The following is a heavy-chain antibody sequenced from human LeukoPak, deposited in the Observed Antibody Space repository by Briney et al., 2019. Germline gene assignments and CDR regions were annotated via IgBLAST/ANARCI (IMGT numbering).Heavy chain of an antibody. CDR1: RFPFSIYE. J-gene: IGHJ4*02. V-gene: IGHV3-48*03. CDR3: ALLTVASDFDC. CDR2: IHSSGTVK. Sequence: PGGTLRLSCVVSRFPFSIYEMNWVRHPPGKGLEWGSNIHSSGTVKYYSESVQGRFSISRDNAKSSLYLQMNSLRVEDTAVYYCALLTVASDFDCWGQGALVTVSS. D-gene: IGHD5-12*01.